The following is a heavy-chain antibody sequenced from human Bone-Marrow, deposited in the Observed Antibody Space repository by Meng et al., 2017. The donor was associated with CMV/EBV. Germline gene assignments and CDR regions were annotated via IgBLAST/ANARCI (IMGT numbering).Heavy chain of an antibody. V-gene: IGHV3-53*05. J-gene: IGHJ5*02. Sequence: GESLKISCAASGFTVSSNYMSWVRQAPGKGLEWVSVIYSGGSTYYADSVKGRSTISRDNSKNTLYLQMNSLRAEDTAVYYCARGNREVTIFGVVIEGFDPWGQGTLVTVSS. CDR3: ARGNREVTIFGVVIEGFDP. CDR1: GFTVSSNY. D-gene: IGHD3-3*01. CDR2: IYSGGST.